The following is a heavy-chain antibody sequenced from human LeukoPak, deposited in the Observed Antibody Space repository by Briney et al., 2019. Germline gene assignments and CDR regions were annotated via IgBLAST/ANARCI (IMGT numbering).Heavy chain of an antibody. CDR3: ARDSPYYYGSGSATYYMDV. CDR2: IYYSGST. V-gene: IGHV4-59*01. D-gene: IGHD3-10*01. J-gene: IGHJ6*03. Sequence: SETLSLTCTVSGGSISSYYWSWIRQPPGKGLEWIGYIYYSGSTNYNPSLKSRVTISVDTSKDQFSLKLSSVTAADTAVYYCARDSPYYYGSGSATYYMDVWGKGTTVTISS. CDR1: GGSISSYY.